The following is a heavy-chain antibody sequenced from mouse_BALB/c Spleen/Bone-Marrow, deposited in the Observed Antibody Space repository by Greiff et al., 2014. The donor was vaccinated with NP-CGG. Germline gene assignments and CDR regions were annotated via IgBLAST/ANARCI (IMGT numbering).Heavy chain of an antibody. Sequence: VQLQQSGAELVRPGSSVEISCKASGYAISSYWMNWVKQRPGQGLEWIGQIYPGDGDTNYNGKFKGKATLTADKSSSTAYMQISSLTSEDSAVYFCARGRGWYLDYWGQGTPLTFPS. CDR3: ARGRGWYLDY. CDR1: GYAISSYW. CDR2: IYPGDGDT. J-gene: IGHJ2*01. V-gene: IGHV1-80*01. D-gene: IGHD2-3*01.